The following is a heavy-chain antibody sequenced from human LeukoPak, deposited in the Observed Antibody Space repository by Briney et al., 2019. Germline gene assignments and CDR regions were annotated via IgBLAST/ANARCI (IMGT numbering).Heavy chain of an antibody. CDR1: GGPFSGYY. CDR3: AREYYYDFLSGHVNWFDP. D-gene: IGHD3-3*01. J-gene: IGHJ5*02. CDR2: IFTSGIT. Sequence: SETLSLTCTVSGGPFSGYYWSWIRQPAGKTLEWIGRIFTSGITTYNPSLRSRVTMSVDTSKSQFSLNLGSVTAADTAVYYCAREYYYDFLSGHVNWFDPWGQGTLVTVSS. V-gene: IGHV4-4*07.